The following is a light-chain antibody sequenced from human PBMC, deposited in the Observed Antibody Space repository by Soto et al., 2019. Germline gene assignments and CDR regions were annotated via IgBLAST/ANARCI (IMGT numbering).Light chain of an antibody. CDR2: GAS. CDR3: QQYNNWSSIT. V-gene: IGKV3-15*01. CDR1: QSVSSN. Sequence: EIVMTQSPATLSVSPGERATLSCRASQSVSSNLGWYQQRPGQAPRLLIYGASTRATGIPARFSGSGSGTEFTLTISSLQSEDSAVYYCQQYNNWSSITFGQGTRLEMK. J-gene: IGKJ5*01.